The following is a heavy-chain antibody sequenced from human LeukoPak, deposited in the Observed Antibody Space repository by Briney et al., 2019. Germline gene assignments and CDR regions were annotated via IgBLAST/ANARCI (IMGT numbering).Heavy chain of an antibody. V-gene: IGHV1-18*01. CDR2: ISAYNGNT. CDR3: ARDFGRYYYGSGSYYNVNWFDP. J-gene: IGHJ5*02. D-gene: IGHD3-10*01. CDR1: GYTFTSYG. Sequence: ASVKVSCKASGYTFTSYGISWVRQAPGQGLEWMGWISAYNGNTNYAQKLQGRVTTTTDTSTSTAYMELRSLRSDDTAVYYCARDFGRYYYGSGSYYNVNWFDPWGQGTLVTVSS.